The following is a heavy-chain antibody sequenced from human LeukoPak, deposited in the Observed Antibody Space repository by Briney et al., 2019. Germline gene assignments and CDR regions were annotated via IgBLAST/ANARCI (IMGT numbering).Heavy chain of an antibody. CDR1: GFTFSSYA. Sequence: GGSLRLSCAASGFTFSSYAMSWVRQAPGKGLEWVSVISGSGGSTYYADSVKGWFTISRDNSKNTLYLQMNSLRAEDTAVYYCAKGSSSSSRYYFDYWGQGTLVTVSS. D-gene: IGHD6-6*01. V-gene: IGHV3-23*01. J-gene: IGHJ4*02. CDR3: AKGSSSSSRYYFDY. CDR2: ISGSGGST.